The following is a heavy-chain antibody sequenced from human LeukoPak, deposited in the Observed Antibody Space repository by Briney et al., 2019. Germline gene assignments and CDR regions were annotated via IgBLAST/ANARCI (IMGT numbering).Heavy chain of an antibody. V-gene: IGHV3-30*02. D-gene: IGHD3-10*01. CDR3: AKLEGGVWFGELSNDY. J-gene: IGHJ4*02. Sequence: GGSLRLSCAASGFSFSSYSMNWVRQAPGKGLEWVAFIRYDGSNKYYADSVKGRFTISRDNSKNTLYLQMNSLRAEDTAVYYCAKLEGGVWFGELSNDYWGQGTLVTVSS. CDR1: GFSFSSYS. CDR2: IRYDGSNK.